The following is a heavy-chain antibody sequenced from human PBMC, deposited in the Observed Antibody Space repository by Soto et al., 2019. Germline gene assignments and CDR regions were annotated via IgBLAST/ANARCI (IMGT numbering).Heavy chain of an antibody. D-gene: IGHD3-10*01. Sequence: QVQLQQWGAGLLKPSETLSLTCAVYGGSFSGYYWSWIRQPPGKGLEWIGEINHSGSTNYNPSLTSPVTISVDTSMNPFSLKLCSVTAAVTAVYYGARGPKLGCITIVRGVRGYMDVWGKGTTVTVSS. CDR3: ARGPKLGCITIVRGVRGYMDV. CDR2: INHSGST. CDR1: GGSFSGYY. V-gene: IGHV4-34*01. J-gene: IGHJ6*03.